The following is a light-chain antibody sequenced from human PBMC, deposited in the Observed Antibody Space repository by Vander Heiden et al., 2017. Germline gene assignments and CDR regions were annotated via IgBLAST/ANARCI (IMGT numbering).Light chain of an antibody. J-gene: IGKJ1*01. CDR1: QSISSY. CDR2: AAS. Sequence: DIQMTQSPSSLSASVGDRVTITCRASQSISSYLNWYQQKPGKAPKLLIYAASSLQSGVQSRFSGSGSGTDFTLTSSRLQTEDFATYYCQQSYSRTFGQGTKVEIK. CDR3: QQSYSRT. V-gene: IGKV1-39*01.